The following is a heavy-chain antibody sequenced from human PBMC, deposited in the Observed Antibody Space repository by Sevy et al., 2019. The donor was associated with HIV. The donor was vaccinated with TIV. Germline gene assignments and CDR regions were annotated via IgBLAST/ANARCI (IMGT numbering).Heavy chain of an antibody. CDR1: GYSFSTYW. J-gene: IGHJ6*02. CDR3: ARARGMPHYYYGMDV. Sequence: GESLKISCKGSGYSFSTYWIAWVRQMPGKGLEWMGIIFPDDSDIRYSRSYQGQVTISADNSISTAYLQWSSLKASDTATYYCARARGMPHYYYGMDVWGQGTTVTVSS. V-gene: IGHV5-51*01. D-gene: IGHD1-26*01. CDR2: IFPDDSDI.